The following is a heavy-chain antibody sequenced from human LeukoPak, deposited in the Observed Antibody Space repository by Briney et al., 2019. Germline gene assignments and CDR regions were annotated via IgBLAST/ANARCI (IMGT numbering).Heavy chain of an antibody. V-gene: IGHV3-33*01. CDR2: IWYDGSNE. D-gene: IGHD6-19*01. CDR3: ATDTRGPGSGWGY. CDR1: GFTFSNYG. Sequence: PGGSLRLSCASSGFTFSNYGMHRVRQAPGKGLEWVAVIWYDGSNEYYTDSVKGRFTISRDNSKNTLYLQMNSLRAEDTAVYYCATDTRGPGSGWGYWGQGTLVTVSS. J-gene: IGHJ4*02.